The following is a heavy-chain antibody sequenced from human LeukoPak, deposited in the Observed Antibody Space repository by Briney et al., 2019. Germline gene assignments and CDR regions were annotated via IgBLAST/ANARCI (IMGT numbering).Heavy chain of an antibody. J-gene: IGHJ4*02. Sequence: GGSLRLSCAASGFTFSSYSMNWVRQAPGKGLEWVSSISSSSSYIYYADSVKGRFTISRDNAKNSLYLQMNSLRAEDTAVYYCAKFDNRIVGAASFNYWGQGTLVTISS. CDR2: ISSSSSYI. CDR3: AKFDNRIVGAASFNY. D-gene: IGHD1-26*01. CDR1: GFTFSSYS. V-gene: IGHV3-21*01.